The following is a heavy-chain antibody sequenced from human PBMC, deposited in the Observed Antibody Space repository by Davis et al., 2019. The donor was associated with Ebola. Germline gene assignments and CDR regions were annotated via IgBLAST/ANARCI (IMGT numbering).Heavy chain of an antibody. V-gene: IGHV4-59*08. Sequence: MPGGSLRLSCTVSGGSISSYYWSWIRQPPGKGLEWIGYIYYSGSTNYNPSLKSRVTISVDTSKNQFSLKLSSVTAADTAVYFCARHVVGKVAGGSIDSWGRGILVTVSS. CDR2: IYYSGST. D-gene: IGHD1-26*01. J-gene: IGHJ5*01. CDR3: ARHVVGKVAGGSIDS. CDR1: GGSISSYY.